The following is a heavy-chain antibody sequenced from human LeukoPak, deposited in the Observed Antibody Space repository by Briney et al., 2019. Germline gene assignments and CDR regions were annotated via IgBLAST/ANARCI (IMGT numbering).Heavy chain of an antibody. Sequence: GGSLRLSCAASGFTFSSYSINWVRQAPGKGLEWVSSISSSSTYIYYADSVKGRFTISRDNAKNSLYLQMNSLRAEDTAVYYCARRLTGTNNFDYWGQGTLVTVSS. CDR1: GFTFSSYS. J-gene: IGHJ4*02. V-gene: IGHV3-21*01. CDR2: ISSSSTYI. CDR3: ARRLTGTNNFDY. D-gene: IGHD1-7*01.